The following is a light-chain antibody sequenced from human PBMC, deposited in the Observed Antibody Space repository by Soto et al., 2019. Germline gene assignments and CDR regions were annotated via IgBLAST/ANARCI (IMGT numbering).Light chain of an antibody. CDR3: QQRYNWPNT. CDR1: QSVSSY. Sequence: EIVLTQSPATLSLSPGERATLSCRASQSVSSYLGWYQQKPGQAPRLLIYDASNRAPGIPARFSGSGSGTDFTLTIGSLEPEDFAVYYCQQRYNWPNTFGQGTRLEIK. CDR2: DAS. J-gene: IGKJ5*01. V-gene: IGKV3-11*01.